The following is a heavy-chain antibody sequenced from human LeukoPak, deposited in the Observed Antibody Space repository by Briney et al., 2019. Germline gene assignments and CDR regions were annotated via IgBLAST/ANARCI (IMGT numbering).Heavy chain of an antibody. CDR1: GFTLCSYA. D-gene: IGHD2-2*01. J-gene: IGHJ4*02. Sequence: GGSLGLSCAASGFTLCSYAMSWVRQAPGKGLEWVSAISGIGGSTYYADSVKGLFTISRDNSKNTLYLQMHSLRAEDTAVYYCAKSDWGGYCGSTSCPIDYWGQGTLVTVSS. CDR2: ISGIGGST. V-gene: IGHV3-23*01. CDR3: AKSDWGGYCGSTSCPIDY.